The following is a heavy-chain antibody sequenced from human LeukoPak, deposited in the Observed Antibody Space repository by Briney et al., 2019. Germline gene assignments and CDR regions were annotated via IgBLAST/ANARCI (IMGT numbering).Heavy chain of an antibody. CDR1: GFTFSNFW. J-gene: IGHJ6*02. D-gene: IGHD5-18*01. CDR2: ISSRGSTI. CDR3: ARHDTAMATDYGMDV. Sequence: GGSLRLSCTASGFTFSNFWMGWVRQAPGKGLEWVSYISSRGSTIYYADSVKGRFTISRDNAKNSLYLQMNSLRAEDTAVYYCARHDTAMATDYGMDVWGQGTTVTVSS. V-gene: IGHV3-11*01.